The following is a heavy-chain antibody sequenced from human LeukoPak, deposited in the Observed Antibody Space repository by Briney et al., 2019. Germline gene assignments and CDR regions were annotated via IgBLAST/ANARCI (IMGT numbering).Heavy chain of an antibody. CDR2: FDPEDGET. CDR3: AAGGGFGVASH. CDR1: GYTLTELY. D-gene: IGHD3-3*01. V-gene: IGHV1-24*01. J-gene: IGHJ4*02. Sequence: GASVKVSCKVSGYTLTELYMHWVRQAPGKGLEWMGGFDPEDGETIYAQKFQGRVTMTEDTSTDKAYMELSSMRSEDTAVYYCAAGGGFGVASHWGLGTQVTVSS.